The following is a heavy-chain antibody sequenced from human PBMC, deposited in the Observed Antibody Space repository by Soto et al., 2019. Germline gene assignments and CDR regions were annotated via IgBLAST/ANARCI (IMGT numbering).Heavy chain of an antibody. CDR1: GGSISSSSYY. V-gene: IGHV4-39*07. CDR3: ARGVGYYDSSGYYGANFDY. CDR2: IYYSGST. J-gene: IGHJ4*02. Sequence: SETLSLTCTVSGGSISSSSYYWGWIRQPPGKGLEWIGSIYYSGSTYYNPSLKSRVTISVDTSKNRFSLKLSSVTAADTAVYYCARGVGYYDSSGYYGANFDYWGQGTLVTVSS. D-gene: IGHD3-22*01.